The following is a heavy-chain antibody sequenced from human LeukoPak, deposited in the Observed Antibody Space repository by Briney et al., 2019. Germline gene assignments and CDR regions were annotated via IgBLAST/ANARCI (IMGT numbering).Heavy chain of an antibody. CDR2: IYTSGST. D-gene: IGHD5-18*01. Sequence: PSETLSLTCAVYGGSFSGYYWSWIRQPAGKGLEWIGRIYTSGSTNYNPSLKSRVTMSVDTSKNQFPLKLSSVPAADAAVYYCAGGYSYGFFDYWGQGTLVTVSS. CDR1: GGSFSGYY. CDR3: AGGYSYGFFDY. J-gene: IGHJ4*02. V-gene: IGHV4-59*10.